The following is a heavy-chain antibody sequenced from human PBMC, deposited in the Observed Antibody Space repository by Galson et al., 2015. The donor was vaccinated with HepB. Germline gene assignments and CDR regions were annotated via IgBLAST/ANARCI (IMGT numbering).Heavy chain of an antibody. D-gene: IGHD3-22*01. V-gene: IGHV5-10-1*01. J-gene: IGHJ4*02. CDR3: ARLIYNDSSGYYPDY. CDR2: IDPSDSYT. Sequence: QSGAEVKKPGESLRISCKGSGYSFTNYWISWVRQMPGKGLEWMGRIDPSDSYTNYSPSFQGHVTISADKSISTANLQWSSLKASDTAMYYCARLIYNDSSGYYPDYWGQGTKVTVSS. CDR1: GYSFTNYW.